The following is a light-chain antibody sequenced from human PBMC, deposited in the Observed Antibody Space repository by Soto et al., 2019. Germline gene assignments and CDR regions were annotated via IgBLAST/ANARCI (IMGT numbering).Light chain of an antibody. CDR3: QTWGTGWV. V-gene: IGLV4-69*01. J-gene: IGLJ3*02. CDR2: VNSDGSH. Sequence: QPVLTQSPSASASLGASVNLTCTLSSGHSSSAIAWHQQQPEKGPRYLMKVNSDGSHTKGDGIPDRFSGSSSGTERYLTISSLQSGDEADYYCQTWGTGWVFGGGTKLTVL. CDR1: SGHSSSA.